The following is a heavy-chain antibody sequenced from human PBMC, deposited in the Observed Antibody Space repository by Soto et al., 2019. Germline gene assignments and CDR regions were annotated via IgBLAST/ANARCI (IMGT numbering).Heavy chain of an antibody. CDR1: GYTFTSYD. J-gene: IGHJ6*04. Sequence: ASVKVSCKASGYTFTSYDINWVRQATGQGLEWMGWMNPNSGNTGYAQKFQGRVTMTRNTSISTAYMELSSLRSEDTAVYYCARDPVRYCSSTSCLGLYGMDVWGKGTTVTVS. V-gene: IGHV1-8*01. D-gene: IGHD2-2*01. CDR2: MNPNSGNT. CDR3: ARDPVRYCSSTSCLGLYGMDV.